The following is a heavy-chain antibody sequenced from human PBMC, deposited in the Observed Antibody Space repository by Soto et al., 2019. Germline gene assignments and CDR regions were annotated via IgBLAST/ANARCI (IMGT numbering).Heavy chain of an antibody. CDR2: IIPIFGTA. J-gene: IGHJ5*02. CDR1: GGTFSSYA. CDR3: ARGAHYYDSSGYYPGWFDP. Sequence: QVQLVQSGAEVKKPGSSVKVSCKASGGTFSSYAISWVRQAPGQGLEWMGGIIPIFGTANYAQKFQGRVTITADESTSTAYMELSRLRSEDTAVYYCARGAHYYDSSGYYPGWFDPWGQGTLVTVSS. V-gene: IGHV1-69*01. D-gene: IGHD3-22*01.